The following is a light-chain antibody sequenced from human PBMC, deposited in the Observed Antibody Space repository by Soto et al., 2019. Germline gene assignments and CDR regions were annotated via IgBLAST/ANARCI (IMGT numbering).Light chain of an antibody. CDR1: QSVSNNY. CDR3: QQYGSSPPFT. Sequence: EVVLTQSPGTLSLSTGERATLSCRASQSVSNNYFAWYQQKPGQAPRLLIFGSSDRATGIPDRFSGSVSGTDFTLTISRLEPEDVAVYYCQQYGSSPPFTFGQGTKLEIK. J-gene: IGKJ2*01. V-gene: IGKV3-20*01. CDR2: GSS.